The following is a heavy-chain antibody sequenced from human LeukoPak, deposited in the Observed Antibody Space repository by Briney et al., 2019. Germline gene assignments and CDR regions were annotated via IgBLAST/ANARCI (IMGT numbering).Heavy chain of an antibody. CDR2: IKPDGSEK. Sequence: GGSLRLSCEVSGFTFRNYWMTWVRQAPGRGLEWVASIKPDGSEKNYVDSVKGRFTISRDDAKNSLFLQMNSLRPEDTAVYFCARNDVAAAGDYWGQGTLSPSPQ. CDR3: ARNDVAAAGDY. D-gene: IGHD6-13*01. CDR1: GFTFRNYW. J-gene: IGHJ4*02. V-gene: IGHV3-7*01.